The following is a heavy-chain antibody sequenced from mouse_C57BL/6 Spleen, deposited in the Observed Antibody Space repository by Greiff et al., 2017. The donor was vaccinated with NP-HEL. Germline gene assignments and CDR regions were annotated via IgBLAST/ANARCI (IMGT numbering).Heavy chain of an antibody. Sequence: EVQRVESGGGLVKPGGSLKLSCAASGFTFSDYGMHWVRQAPEKGLEWVAYISSGSSTIYYADTVKGRFTISRDNAKNTLFLQMTSLRSEDTAMYYCAREGYDGGYYFDYWGQGTTLTVSS. CDR2: ISSGSSTI. CDR1: GFTFSDYG. J-gene: IGHJ2*01. CDR3: AREGYDGGYYFDY. V-gene: IGHV5-17*01. D-gene: IGHD2-2*01.